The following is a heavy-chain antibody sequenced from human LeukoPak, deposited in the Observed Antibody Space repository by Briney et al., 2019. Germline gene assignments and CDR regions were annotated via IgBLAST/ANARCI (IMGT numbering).Heavy chain of an antibody. V-gene: IGHV3-7*03. CDR2: IKEDGTET. Sequence: GGSLRLSCAASGFMFSSNWMSWVRLAPGKGLEWVANIKEDGTETYYVDSVKGRFTISRDNSKNTLYLQMNSLRAEDTAVYYCASSTGGGYDDAFDIWGQGTMVTVSS. CDR1: GFMFSSNW. D-gene: IGHD5-12*01. CDR3: ASSTGGGYDDAFDI. J-gene: IGHJ3*02.